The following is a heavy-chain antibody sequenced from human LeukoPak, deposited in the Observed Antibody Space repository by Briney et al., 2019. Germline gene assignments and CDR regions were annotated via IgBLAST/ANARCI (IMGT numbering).Heavy chain of an antibody. D-gene: IGHD5-18*01. V-gene: IGHV3-23*01. Sequence: PGGSLRLSCAASGFTFTSYDMHWVRQAPGKGLEWVSAISGSGGSTYYADSVKGRFTISRDNSKNTLYLQMNSLRAEDTAVYYCAKDKKVMQLSNYWGQGTLVTVSS. CDR3: AKDKKVMQLSNY. CDR1: GFTFTSYD. CDR2: ISGSGGST. J-gene: IGHJ4*02.